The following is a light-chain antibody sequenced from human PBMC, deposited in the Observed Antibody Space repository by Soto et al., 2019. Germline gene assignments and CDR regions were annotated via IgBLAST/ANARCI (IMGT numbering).Light chain of an antibody. CDR1: QSVSSN. V-gene: IGKV3-15*01. CDR2: GAS. CDR3: QKYNNWPPWT. J-gene: IGKJ1*01. Sequence: EIVMTQSPATLSVSPGERATLSCRASQSVSSNLAWYQQKPGQAPRLLIYGASTRATGIPARFSGSASGTEFTLNISSLQSEDFAVYYCQKYNNWPPWTFGQGTKVEIK.